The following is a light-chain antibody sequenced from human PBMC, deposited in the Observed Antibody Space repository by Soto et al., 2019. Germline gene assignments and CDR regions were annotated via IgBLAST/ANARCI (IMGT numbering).Light chain of an antibody. V-gene: IGKV1-5*01. J-gene: IGKJ1*01. CDR3: QQYNSFWT. CDR1: QSISSW. CDR2: DAP. Sequence: DIQMTQSPSTLSASVGDRVTITCRASQSISSWLAWYQQNPGKAPKLLIYDAPSLESGVPSRFSGSGSGTEFTLTISSLQPDDFATYFCQQYNSFWTFGQGAKVQSK.